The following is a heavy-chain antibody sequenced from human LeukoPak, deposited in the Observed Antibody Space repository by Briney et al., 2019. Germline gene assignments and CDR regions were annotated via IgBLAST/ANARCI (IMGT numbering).Heavy chain of an antibody. D-gene: IGHD3-10*01. CDR2: VYPGDSDT. CDR3: IRSGSPPTFFDY. J-gene: IGHJ4*01. Sequence: RGESLKISCKGSGYNFNIYWIGWVRQMPGKGLEWMGIVYPGDSDTTYSPSVQGHVTISADKSINTAYLQWNSLKASDTAMYYCIRSGSPPTFFDYWGRGTLVTVSS. V-gene: IGHV5-51*01. CDR1: GYNFNIYW.